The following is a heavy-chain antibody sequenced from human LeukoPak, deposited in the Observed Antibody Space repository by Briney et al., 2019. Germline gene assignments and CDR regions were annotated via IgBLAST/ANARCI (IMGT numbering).Heavy chain of an antibody. V-gene: IGHV4-34*01. Sequence: KPSETLSLTCAVYGGAFSGYYWSGVRQPPGKGLEWVWEINHSGSTNYTPSLKSRVTISVDTSENQFSLKLSSVTAADTAVYYCARAPIYCSGGSCVNYGMDVWGQGTTVTVSS. CDR2: INHSGST. D-gene: IGHD2-15*01. J-gene: IGHJ6*02. CDR3: ARAPIYCSGGSCVNYGMDV. CDR1: GGAFSGYY.